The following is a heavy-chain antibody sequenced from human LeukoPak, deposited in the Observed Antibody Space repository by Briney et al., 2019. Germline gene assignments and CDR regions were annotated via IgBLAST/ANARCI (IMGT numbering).Heavy chain of an antibody. CDR2: ISYDGSNK. Sequence: GGSLRLSCAASGFTFSSYAMHWVRQAPGKGLEWVAVISYDGSNKYYADSVKGRFTISRDNSKNTLYLQMNSLRAEDTAVYYCARGSGGYWGPFAYWGQGTLVTVSS. V-gene: IGHV3-30-3*01. J-gene: IGHJ4*02. D-gene: IGHD3-10*01. CDR1: GFTFSSYA. CDR3: ARGSGGYWGPFAY.